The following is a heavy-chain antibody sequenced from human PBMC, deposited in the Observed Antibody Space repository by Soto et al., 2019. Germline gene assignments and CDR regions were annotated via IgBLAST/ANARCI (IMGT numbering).Heavy chain of an antibody. CDR3: ARYFPLYGMDV. D-gene: IGHD2-8*01. Sequence: GGSLRLSCAGSGFTVSSNYMIWVRQAPGKGLEWVSVIYSGGSTYYADSVKGRFTISRDNSKNTLYLQMNSLRAEDTAVYYCARYFPLYGMDVWGQGTTVTVSS. V-gene: IGHV3-53*01. CDR1: GFTVSSNY. J-gene: IGHJ6*02. CDR2: IYSGGST.